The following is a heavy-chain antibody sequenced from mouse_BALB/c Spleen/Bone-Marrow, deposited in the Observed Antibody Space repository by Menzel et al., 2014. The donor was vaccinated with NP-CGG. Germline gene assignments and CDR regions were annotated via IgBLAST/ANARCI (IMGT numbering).Heavy chain of an antibody. J-gene: IGHJ2*01. CDR1: GYTFTNYW. CDR2: INPSNGRT. Sequence: VKLMESGAELVKPGASVKLSCKASGYTFTNYWMHWVKQRPGQGLEWIGEINPSNGRTNYNEKFKSKATLTVDKSSSTAYMQLSSLTSEDSAVYYCARGFGYWGQGTTLTVSS. CDR3: ARGFGY. V-gene: IGHV1S81*02.